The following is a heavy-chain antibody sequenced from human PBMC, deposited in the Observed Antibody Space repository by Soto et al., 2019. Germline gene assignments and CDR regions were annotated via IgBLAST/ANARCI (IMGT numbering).Heavy chain of an antibody. CDR3: AKAVGYRPLYYGMDV. CDR2: ISGSGGST. J-gene: IGHJ6*02. V-gene: IGHV3-23*01. Sequence: PGGSLRLSCAASGFTFSSYAMSWVRQAPGKGLEWVSAISGSGGSTYYADSVKGRFTISRDNSKNTLYLQMNSLRAEDTAVYYCAKAVGYRPLYYGMDVWGQGTTVTVSS. CDR1: GFTFSSYA. D-gene: IGHD6-25*01.